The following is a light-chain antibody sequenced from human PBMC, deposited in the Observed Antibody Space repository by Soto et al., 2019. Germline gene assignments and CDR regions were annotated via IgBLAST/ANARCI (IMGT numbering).Light chain of an antibody. J-gene: IGLJ1*01. CDR2: GVS. CDR1: SSDIGGYNY. CDR3: CSYAGSYTFGV. Sequence: QSALTQPASVSGSPGQSITISCTGTSSDIGGYNYVSWYQQHPGKAPKVIIFGVSNRPSGVSDRFSGSKSGNTASLTISGLQAEDEADYYCCSYAGSYTFGVFGTGTKLTVL. V-gene: IGLV2-14*01.